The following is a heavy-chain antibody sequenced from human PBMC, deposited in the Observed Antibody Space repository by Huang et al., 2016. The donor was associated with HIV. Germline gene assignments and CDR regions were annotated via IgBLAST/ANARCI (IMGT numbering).Heavy chain of an antibody. V-gene: IGHV3-48*01. D-gene: IGHD3-22*01. J-gene: IGHJ4*02. CDR3: VRDSSSGLQLRY. CDR2: ISKTSGAT. Sequence: VHGGGSLRLSCVASGYTFSTYSMNWVRQAPGKGLEWVSYISKTSGATAYAESVKGRFTVSRDNVKNSLYLQMNRLRVEDTAMYYCVRDSSSGLQLRYWGQGALVIVSS. CDR1: GYTFSTYS.